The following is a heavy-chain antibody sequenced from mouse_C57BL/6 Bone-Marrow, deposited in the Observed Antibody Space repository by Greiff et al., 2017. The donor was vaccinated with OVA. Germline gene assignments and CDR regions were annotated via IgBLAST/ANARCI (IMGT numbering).Heavy chain of an antibody. CDR1: GFSLTSYG. D-gene: IGHD2-1*01. CDR3: ATGNYNAMDY. CDR2: IWSGGST. Sequence: QVQLKQSGPGLVQPSQSLSITCTVSGFSLTSYGVHWVRQSPGKGLEWLGVIWSGGSTDYNAAFISRLSISKDNSTSQVFFKMNSLQADDTAIYYCATGNYNAMDYWGQGTSVTVSS. J-gene: IGHJ4*01. V-gene: IGHV2-2*01.